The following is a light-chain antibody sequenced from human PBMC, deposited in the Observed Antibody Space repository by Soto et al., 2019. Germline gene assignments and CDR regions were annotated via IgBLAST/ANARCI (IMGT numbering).Light chain of an antibody. CDR2: GAS. CDR3: QHCGSSPDA. CDR1: QRMSSSF. J-gene: IGKJ1*01. V-gene: IGKV3-20*01. Sequence: DIVLTPSPGTLSLSPGQRATLSCRASQRMSSSFLACYQQKPCEAARLLIYGASSRATGIPDRFSGSGSATDFTLTMISLEPEDFAVYDCQHCGSSPDAFGQGT.